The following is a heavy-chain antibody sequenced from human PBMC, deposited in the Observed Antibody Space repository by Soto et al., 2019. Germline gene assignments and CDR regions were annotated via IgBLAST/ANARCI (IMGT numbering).Heavy chain of an antibody. J-gene: IGHJ3*02. V-gene: IGHV3-49*03. D-gene: IGHD2-15*01. CDR1: GFTFGDYA. CDR2: IRSKAYGGTT. Sequence: GGSLRLSCTASGFTFGDYAMSWFRQAPGKGLEWVGFIRSKAYGGTTEYAASVKGRFTISRDDSKSIAYLQMNSLKTEDTAVYYCTIRRWKPNTSDAFDIWGQGTMVTVSS. CDR3: TIRRWKPNTSDAFDI.